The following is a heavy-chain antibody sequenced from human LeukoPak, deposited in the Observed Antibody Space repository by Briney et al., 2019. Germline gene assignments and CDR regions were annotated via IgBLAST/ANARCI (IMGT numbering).Heavy chain of an antibody. Sequence: GRSLRLSCAASGFTFDDYAMHWVRQAPGKGLEWVSGISWNSGSIGYADSVKGRFTISRDNAKNSLYLQMNGLRAEDTALYYCAKDISSGWYFLDYWGQGTLVTVSS. CDR2: ISWNSGSI. CDR1: GFTFDDYA. CDR3: AKDISSGWYFLDY. D-gene: IGHD6-19*01. V-gene: IGHV3-9*01. J-gene: IGHJ4*02.